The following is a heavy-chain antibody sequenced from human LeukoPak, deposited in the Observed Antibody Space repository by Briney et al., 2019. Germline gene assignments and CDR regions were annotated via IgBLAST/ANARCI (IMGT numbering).Heavy chain of an antibody. V-gene: IGHV4-34*01. D-gene: IGHD3-22*01. J-gene: IGHJ4*02. Sequence: KPSETLSLTCAVYGGSFSGYYWSWIRQPPGKGLEWIGEINHSGSTNYNPSLKSRVTISVDTSKNQFSLKLSSVTAADTAVYYCARHYYDSSGYYFHFDYWGQGTLVTVSS. CDR3: ARHYYDSSGYYFHFDY. CDR1: GGSFSGYY. CDR2: INHSGST.